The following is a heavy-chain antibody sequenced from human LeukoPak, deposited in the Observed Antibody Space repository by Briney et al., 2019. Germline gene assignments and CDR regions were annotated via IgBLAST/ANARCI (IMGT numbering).Heavy chain of an antibody. V-gene: IGHV4-39*01. Sequence: SEALSLTCTVSGGSISSSSYYWGWIRQPPGKGLEWIGSIYYSGSTYYNPPLKSRVTISVDTSKNQFSLKLSSVTAADTAVYYCARHVVLLWFGELFEDYFDYWGQGTLVTVSS. J-gene: IGHJ4*02. CDR1: GGSISSSSYY. D-gene: IGHD3-10*01. CDR2: IYYSGST. CDR3: ARHVVLLWFGELFEDYFDY.